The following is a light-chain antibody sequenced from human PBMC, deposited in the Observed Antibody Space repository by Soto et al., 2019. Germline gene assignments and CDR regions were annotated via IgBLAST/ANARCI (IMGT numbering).Light chain of an antibody. CDR3: SSYTTSNTRQIV. V-gene: IGLV2-14*03. CDR1: SSDVSGYNY. J-gene: IGLJ1*01. Sequence: VLTQPASVSGSPGQSITISCTGTSSDVSGYNYVSWYQHHPGKAPKLIIYDVTNRPSGVSNPFSGSKSGNTASLTISGLQPEDEADYYCSSYTTSNTRQIVFGTGTKVTVL. CDR2: DVT.